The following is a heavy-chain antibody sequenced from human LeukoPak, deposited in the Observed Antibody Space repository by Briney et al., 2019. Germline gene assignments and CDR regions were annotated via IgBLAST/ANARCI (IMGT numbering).Heavy chain of an antibody. V-gene: IGHV4-61*02. D-gene: IGHD3-22*01. Sequence: SETLSLTCTVSGGSISSGSYYWSWIRQPAGKGLEWIGRIYTSGSTNYNPSLKSRLTISVDTSNNQFSLKLASVTAPGPAVFYCARSSRDYYDSSGYSFDYWGQGTLVTVSS. CDR3: ARSSRDYYDSSGYSFDY. CDR2: IYTSGST. CDR1: GGSISSGSYY. J-gene: IGHJ4*02.